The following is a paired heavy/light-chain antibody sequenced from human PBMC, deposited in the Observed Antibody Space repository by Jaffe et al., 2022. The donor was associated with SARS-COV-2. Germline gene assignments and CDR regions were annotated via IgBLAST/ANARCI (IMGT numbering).Heavy chain of an antibody. CDR2: ISGSSNTI. CDR3: ARGWYRCSRTTCYFLGFDN. V-gene: IGHV3-48*01. CDR1: GFTFGSYG. D-gene: IGHD2-2*01. J-gene: IGHJ4*02. Sequence: EVQLVESGGGLVQFGGSLRLSCAASGFTFGSYGMNWVRQAPGKGLEWVSYISGSSNTIYYADSVMGRFTISRDNAKDSLYLQMNSLRAEDTAVYYCARGWYRCSRTTCYFLGFDNWGQGTSVTVSS.
Light chain of an antibody. CDR1: SSDVGNYNL. Sequence: QSALTQPASVSGSPGQSIAISCTGTSSDVGNYNLVSWYQHHPGQAPKLMIFEGSERPSGVSDRFSGSKSGNTASLTISGLQTEDEADYYCCSYAASGTWLFGGGTKLTVL. V-gene: IGLV2-23*01. CDR2: EGS. J-gene: IGLJ3*02. CDR3: CSYAASGTWL.